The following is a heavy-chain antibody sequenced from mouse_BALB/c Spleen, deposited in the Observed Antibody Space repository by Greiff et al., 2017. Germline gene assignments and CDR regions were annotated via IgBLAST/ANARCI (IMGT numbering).Heavy chain of an antibody. CDR2: IWGDGST. V-gene: IGHV2-6-7*01. J-gene: IGHJ1*01. CDR3: ARGFLHYYGSSYVYFDV. Sequence: VKLQESGPGLVAPSQSLSITCTVSGFSLTGYGVNWVRQPPGKGLEWLGMIWGDGSTDYNSALKSRLSISKDNSKSQVFLKMNSLQTDDTARYYCARGFLHYYGSSYVYFDVWGAGTTVTVSS. CDR1: GFSLTGYG. D-gene: IGHD1-1*01.